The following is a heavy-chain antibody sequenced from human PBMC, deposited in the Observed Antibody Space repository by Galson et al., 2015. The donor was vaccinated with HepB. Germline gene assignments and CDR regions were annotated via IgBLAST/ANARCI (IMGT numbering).Heavy chain of an antibody. Sequence: SLRLSCAASGFTFSSYSMNWVRQAPGKGLEWVSSISSSSSYIYYADSVKGRFTISRDNAKNSLYLQMNSLRAEDTAVYYCARDRVYGDYVPFDYWGQGTLVTVSS. V-gene: IGHV3-21*01. CDR1: GFTFSSYS. CDR2: ISSSSSYI. CDR3: ARDRVYGDYVPFDY. J-gene: IGHJ4*02. D-gene: IGHD4-17*01.